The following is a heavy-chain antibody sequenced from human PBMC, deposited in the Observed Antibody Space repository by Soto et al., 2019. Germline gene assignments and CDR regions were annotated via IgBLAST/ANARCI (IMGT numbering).Heavy chain of an antibody. CDR2: ISGIAETI. CDR1: GFSLSDHY. J-gene: IGHJ4*02. Sequence: GGSLRLSCAASGFSLSDHYMSWVRQAPGKGLEWISHISGIAETIYYADSVRGRFTVSRDNAKNSLYLQLNSLRAEDTAVYYCARETADYDSSGLDYWGQGTLVTVSS. D-gene: IGHD3-22*01. V-gene: IGHV3-11*01. CDR3: ARETADYDSSGLDY.